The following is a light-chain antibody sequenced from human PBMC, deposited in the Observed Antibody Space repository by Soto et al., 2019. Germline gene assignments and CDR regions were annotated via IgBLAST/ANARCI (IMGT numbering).Light chain of an antibody. CDR1: QSVSSN. Sequence: EIVMTQSPVTLSVSPGERVTLSCRASQSVSSNLAWYQQKPGQAPRLLIYGASRRATGIPARFSGSGSGTEFTLTISSLQSEDFAVYYCQQYNNWTWTFGQGTKVDIK. CDR2: GAS. V-gene: IGKV3-15*01. J-gene: IGKJ1*01. CDR3: QQYNNWTWT.